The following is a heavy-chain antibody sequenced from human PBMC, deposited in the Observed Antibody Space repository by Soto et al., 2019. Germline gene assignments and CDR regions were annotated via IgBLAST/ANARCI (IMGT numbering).Heavy chain of an antibody. V-gene: IGHV3-33*01. Sequence: QVQLVESGGGVVQPGRSLRLSCAVSGFTFSSYGMHWVRQAPGKGLEWVALVWYDGGNKYYADSVKGRFTISRDNSKNTLYLQMNSLRDEETAVYYCVRAAGYSGNDYVYYYGMDVWGQGTTVTVSS. CDR3: VRAAGYSGNDYVYYYGMDV. D-gene: IGHD5-12*01. J-gene: IGHJ6*02. CDR2: VWYDGGNK. CDR1: GFTFSSYG.